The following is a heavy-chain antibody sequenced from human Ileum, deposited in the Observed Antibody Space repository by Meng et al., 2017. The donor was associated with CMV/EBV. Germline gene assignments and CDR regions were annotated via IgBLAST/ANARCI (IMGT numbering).Heavy chain of an antibody. D-gene: IGHD2/OR15-2a*01. CDR1: GYTFTANF. CDR3: AREDWFYRY. V-gene: IGHV1-2*02. CDR2: ISPDTGGT. J-gene: IGHJ4*02. Sequence: KVSFSPSGYTFTANFILWVRQAPGQGLEWMGWISPDTGGTNYAQKFQARVTLTRDTSISTAYMELTGLTSDDTAVYYCAREDWFYRYWGQGTLVTVSS.